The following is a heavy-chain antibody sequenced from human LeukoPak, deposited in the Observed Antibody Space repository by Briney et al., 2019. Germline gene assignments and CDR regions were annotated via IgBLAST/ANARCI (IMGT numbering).Heavy chain of an antibody. CDR3: ARVLVSSALFFDY. Sequence: PSETLSLTCTVSGGSVSSGSYYWSWSWQPPGKGLEWIGNIYNSGSTNYNHSLKSLVTISVNTSKNQFSLKLSSVTAADTAVYYCARVLVSSALFFDYWGQGTLVTVSS. V-gene: IGHV4-61*01. CDR1: GGSVSSGSYY. J-gene: IGHJ4*02. CDR2: IYNSGST. D-gene: IGHD2/OR15-2a*01.